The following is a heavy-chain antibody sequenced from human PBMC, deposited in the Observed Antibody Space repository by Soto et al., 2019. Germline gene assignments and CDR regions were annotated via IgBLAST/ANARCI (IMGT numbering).Heavy chain of an antibody. CDR1: GGSISSSNYH. V-gene: IGHV4-39*07. Sequence: SETLSLTCTVSGGSISSSNYHWGWIRQPPGKGLEWIGCIYYSGSTYYNPSLKSRVTISVDTSKNQFSLKLSSVTAADTAVYYCARDQGYGDYGGYFDYWGQGTLVTVSS. J-gene: IGHJ4*02. D-gene: IGHD4-17*01. CDR3: ARDQGYGDYGGYFDY. CDR2: IYYSGST.